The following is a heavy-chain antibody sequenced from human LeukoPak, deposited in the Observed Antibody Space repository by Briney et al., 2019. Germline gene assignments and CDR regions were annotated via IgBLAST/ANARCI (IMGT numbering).Heavy chain of an antibody. CDR1: GFTVSSNF. CDR3: ALGLVTDY. D-gene: IGHD3-9*01. CDR2: IYSGGST. J-gene: IGHJ4*02. V-gene: IGHV3-66*01. Sequence: GGSLRLSCAASGFTVSSNFMSWVRQAPGKGLEWVSVIYSGGSTYYADSVKGRFTNSRDNSKNTLYLQMNSLRVEDTAVYYCALGLVTDYWGQGTLVTVSS.